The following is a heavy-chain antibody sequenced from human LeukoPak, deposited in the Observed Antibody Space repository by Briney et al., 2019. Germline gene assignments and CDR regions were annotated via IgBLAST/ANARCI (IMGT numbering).Heavy chain of an antibody. CDR1: GFSFTSYW. CDR3: AIPLCGGSCYSGYYGMDV. J-gene: IGHJ6*02. D-gene: IGHD2-15*01. Sequence: GESLKISCKGSGFSFTSYWISWVRQMPGKGLEWMGRIDPSDSYTNYSPSFQGHVTISADKSISTTYLQWSSLKDSDTAMYDCAIPLCGGSCYSGYYGMDVWGQGTTVTVSS. CDR2: IDPSDSYT. V-gene: IGHV5-10-1*01.